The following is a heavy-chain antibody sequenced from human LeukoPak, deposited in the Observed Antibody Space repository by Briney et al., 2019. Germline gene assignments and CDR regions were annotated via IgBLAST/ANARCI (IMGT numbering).Heavy chain of an antibody. V-gene: IGHV1-8*03. D-gene: IGHD2-15*01. CDR2: MNPNSGNT. CDR1: GYPFSSYD. CDR3: ARVYCSGGSCYDY. Sequence: ASAIVSCKASGYPFSSYDINWVRQATGQGLEWMGWMNPNSGNTGYAQRFQGRVTITRNTSISTAYMELSSLRSEDTAVYYCARVYCSGGSCYDYWGQGTLVTVSS. J-gene: IGHJ4*02.